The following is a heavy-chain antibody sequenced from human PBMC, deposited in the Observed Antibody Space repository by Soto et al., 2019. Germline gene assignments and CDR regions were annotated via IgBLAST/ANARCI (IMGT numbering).Heavy chain of an antibody. CDR2: IFPSDSDT. Sequence: GESLKISCRTSGYKFTSSWIAWVRQKPGKGLEWMGIIFPSDSDTRYSPSFQGQVTISADRSTSTVFLQWASLKASDTAVYFCARKDKSGYLNWFDPWGQGTLGTDSS. D-gene: IGHD3-22*01. V-gene: IGHV5-51*01. CDR3: ARKDKSGYLNWFDP. CDR1: GYKFTSSW. J-gene: IGHJ5*02.